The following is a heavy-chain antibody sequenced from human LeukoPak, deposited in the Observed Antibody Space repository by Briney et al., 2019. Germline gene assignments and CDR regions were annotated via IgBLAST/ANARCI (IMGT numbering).Heavy chain of an antibody. V-gene: IGHV4-59*08. CDR2: IYYSGST. CDR3: ARGARAGYNLEPFDY. J-gene: IGHJ4*02. Sequence: SETLSLTCTVSGGSMSSYYWGWIRQPPGKGLEWIGYIYYSGSTKYNPSLKSRVTISVDTSKNKFSLKLSSVTAADTAVYYCARGARAGYNLEPFDYWGQGTLVTVSS. D-gene: IGHD5-24*01. CDR1: GGSMSSYY.